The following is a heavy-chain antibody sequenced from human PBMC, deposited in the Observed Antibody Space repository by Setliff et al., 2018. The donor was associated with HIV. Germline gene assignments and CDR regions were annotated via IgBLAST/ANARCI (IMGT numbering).Heavy chain of an antibody. D-gene: IGHD5-12*01. J-gene: IGHJ4*02. CDR1: SGSFSTYY. CDR3: ARVAGYSGSSALDY. V-gene: IGHV4-34*01. Sequence: PSETLSLTCAVYSGSFSTYYWTWIRQPPGKGLEWIGEINHSGNTNYNPSLKSRVTISVDTSKKQFSLKLSSVTAADTAVYYCARVAGYSGSSALDYWGQGTLVTVSS. CDR2: INHSGNT.